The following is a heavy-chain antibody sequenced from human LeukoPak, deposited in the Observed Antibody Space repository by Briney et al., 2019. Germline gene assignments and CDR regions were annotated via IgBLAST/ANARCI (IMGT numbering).Heavy chain of an antibody. CDR2: INPNSGGT. CDR1: GYTFTGYY. CDR3: ARARNWYGSGSYYKASGWFDP. J-gene: IGHJ5*02. Sequence: ASVKVSCKASGYTFTGYYMHWVRQAPGQGLEWMGWINPNSGGTNYAQKFQGRVTMTRDTSISTAYMELSRLRSDDTAVYYCARARNWYGSGSYYKASGWFDPWGQGTLVTVSS. V-gene: IGHV1-2*02. D-gene: IGHD3-10*01.